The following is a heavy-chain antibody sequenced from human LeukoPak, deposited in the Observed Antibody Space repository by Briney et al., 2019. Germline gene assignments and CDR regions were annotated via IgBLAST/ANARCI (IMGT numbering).Heavy chain of an antibody. CDR2: INWNGGST. CDR3: ARDLGKVRGVFYYYYMYV. V-gene: IGHV3-20*04. Sequence: PGGSLRLSCAASGFTFDDYGMSWVRQAPGKGLEWVSGINWNGGSTGYADSVKGRFTISRDNAKNSLYLQMNSLRAEDTALYYCARDLGKVRGVFYYYYMYVWGKGTTVTVSS. CDR1: GFTFDDYG. D-gene: IGHD3-10*01. J-gene: IGHJ6*03.